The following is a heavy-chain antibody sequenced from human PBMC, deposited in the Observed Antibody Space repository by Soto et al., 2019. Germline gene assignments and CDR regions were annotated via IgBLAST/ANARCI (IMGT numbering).Heavy chain of an antibody. CDR1: GGSISSSSYY. CDR2: IFYSGST. CDR3: ARHLLLYYYDSSGYYLRDAFDI. Sequence: SETLSLTCTVSGGSISSSSYYWGWIRQPPGKGLEWIGSIFYSGSTYYNPSLKSRVTISVDTSKNQFSLKLSSVTAADTAVYYCARHLLLYYYDSSGYYLRDAFDIWGQGTMVTVSS. V-gene: IGHV4-39*01. J-gene: IGHJ3*02. D-gene: IGHD3-22*01.